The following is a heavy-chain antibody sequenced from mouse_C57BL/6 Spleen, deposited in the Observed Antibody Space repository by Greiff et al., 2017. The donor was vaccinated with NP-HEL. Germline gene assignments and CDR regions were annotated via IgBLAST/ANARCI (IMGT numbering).Heavy chain of an antibody. J-gene: IGHJ4*01. D-gene: IGHD2-1*01. V-gene: IGHV2-9-1*01. Sequence: VQLKESGPGLVAPSQSLSITCTVSGFSLTSYAISWVRQPPGKGLEWLGVLWTGGGTNYNSALKSRLSISKDNSKSQVFLKMNSLQTDDTARYYCARDGNYVGYYAMDYWGQGTSVTVSS. CDR2: LWTGGGT. CDR3: ARDGNYVGYYAMDY. CDR1: GFSLTSYA.